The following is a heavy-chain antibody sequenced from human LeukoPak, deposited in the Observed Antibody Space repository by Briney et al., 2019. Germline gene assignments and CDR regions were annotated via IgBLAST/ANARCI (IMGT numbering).Heavy chain of an antibody. Sequence: ASETLSLTCTVSGGSISSSSYYWGWIRQPPGKGLEWIGSIYYSGSTYYNPSLKSRVTISVDTSKNQFSLKLSSVTAADTAVYYCARLAEVYDSSGYYNWFDPWGQGTLVTVSS. V-gene: IGHV4-39*01. CDR2: IYYSGST. J-gene: IGHJ5*02. D-gene: IGHD3-22*01. CDR3: ARLAEVYDSSGYYNWFDP. CDR1: GGSISSSSYY.